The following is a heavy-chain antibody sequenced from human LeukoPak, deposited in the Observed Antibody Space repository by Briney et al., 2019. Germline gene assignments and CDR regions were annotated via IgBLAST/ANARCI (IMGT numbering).Heavy chain of an antibody. CDR2: INHSGST. V-gene: IGHV4-34*01. CDR1: GGSFSGYY. D-gene: IGHD7-27*01. Sequence: PSETLSLTCAVYGGSFSGYYWSWIRQPPGKGLEWIGEINHSGSTNYNPSLKSRVTISVDTSKNQFSLRLSSVTAADTAVYYCARGFYGSSPAIDAPTGAYSYYMDVWGKGTTVTVSS. J-gene: IGHJ6*03. CDR3: ARGFYGSSPAIDAPTGAYSYYMDV.